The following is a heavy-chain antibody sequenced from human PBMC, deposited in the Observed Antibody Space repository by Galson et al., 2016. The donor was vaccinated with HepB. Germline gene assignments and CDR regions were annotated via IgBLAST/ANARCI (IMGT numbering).Heavy chain of an antibody. CDR1: GYTFTIYG. D-gene: IGHD3-16*01. V-gene: IGHV1-18*01. CDR2: ISAYNGET. Sequence: SVKVSCKASGYTFTIYGINWVRQAPGQELEWMGWISAYNGETNYAQNLQGRVTMTTDTSTSTAYMDLRSLRSDATAVYYCARGGGDLSPNWSFDLWGRGTMVTVSS. J-gene: IGHJ2*01. CDR3: ARGGGDLSPNWSFDL.